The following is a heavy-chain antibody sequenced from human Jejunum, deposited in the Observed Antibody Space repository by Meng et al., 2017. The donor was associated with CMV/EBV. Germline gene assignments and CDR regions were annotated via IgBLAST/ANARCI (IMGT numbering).Heavy chain of an antibody. J-gene: IGHJ4*02. CDR2: ISGGGVPK. CDR3: ARGRSLYFFDF. CDR1: GFTFSGYN. D-gene: IGHD1-26*01. Sequence: AASGFTFSGYNMNWFRQAPGMGLEWVAYISGGGVPKFYADSVKGRFAISRDNAKNSLFLQLDNVRAEDTAVYYCARGRSLYFFDFWGQGTLVTVS. V-gene: IGHV3-48*03.